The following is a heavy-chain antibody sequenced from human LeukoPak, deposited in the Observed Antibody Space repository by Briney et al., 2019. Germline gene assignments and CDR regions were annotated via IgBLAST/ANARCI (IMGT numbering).Heavy chain of an antibody. D-gene: IGHD3-10*01. CDR3: ARVTMVRGGNYYGMDV. CDR1: GGSISSSSYY. Sequence: PSETLSLTCTVSGGSISSSSYYWGWIRQPPGKGLEWIGSIYYSGSTYYSPSLKSRVTISVDTSKNQFSLKLSSVTAADTAVYYCARVTMVRGGNYYGMDVWGQGTTVTVSS. V-gene: IGHV4-39*01. J-gene: IGHJ6*02. CDR2: IYYSGST.